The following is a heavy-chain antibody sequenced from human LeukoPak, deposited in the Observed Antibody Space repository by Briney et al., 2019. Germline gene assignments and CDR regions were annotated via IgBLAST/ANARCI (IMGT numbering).Heavy chain of an antibody. D-gene: IGHD6-19*01. CDR3: ASADSSGWYAEYFQH. J-gene: IGHJ1*01. Sequence: SETLSLTCAVYGGSFSGFHWNWIRQPPGKGLEWIGDINHSGSTHYNPSLKSRVTISVDTSKNQFSLKLSSVTAADTAVYYCASADSSGWYAEYFQHWGQGTLVTVSS. CDR1: GGSFSGFH. CDR2: INHSGST. V-gene: IGHV4-34*01.